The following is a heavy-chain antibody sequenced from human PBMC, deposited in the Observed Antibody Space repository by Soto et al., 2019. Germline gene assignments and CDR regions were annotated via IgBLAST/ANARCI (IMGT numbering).Heavy chain of an antibody. J-gene: IGHJ4*02. CDR1: GFTFRDYS. Sequence: PGGSLRLSCAASGFTFRDYSMNWVRQAPGKGLEWVASISSRNTYIQYADSVRGRFTISRDNARDSLYLQMDNVSAGDTAMYYCARRENDTTASYWRYWGQGTLVTVYS. CDR3: ARRENDTTASYWRY. D-gene: IGHD3-22*01. V-gene: IGHV3-21*01. CDR2: ISSRNTYI.